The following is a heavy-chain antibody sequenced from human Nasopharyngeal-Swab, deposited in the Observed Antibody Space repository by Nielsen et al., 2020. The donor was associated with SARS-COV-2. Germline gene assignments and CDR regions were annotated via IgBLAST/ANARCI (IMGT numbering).Heavy chain of an antibody. Sequence: SETLSLTCTVSGGSISSSSYYWGLIRQPPGKGLEWIGSIYYSGSTYYSPSLKSRVTISVDTSKNQFSLKLSSVTAADTAVYYCARAYYDSSGYYYTVAFDIWGQGTMVTVSS. CDR3: ARAYYDSSGYYYTVAFDI. V-gene: IGHV4-39*07. CDR2: IYYSGST. J-gene: IGHJ3*02. D-gene: IGHD3-22*01. CDR1: GGSISSSSYY.